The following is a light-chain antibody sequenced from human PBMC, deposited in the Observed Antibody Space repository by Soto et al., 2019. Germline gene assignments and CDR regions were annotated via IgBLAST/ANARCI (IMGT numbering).Light chain of an antibody. CDR2: EVS. CDR1: SSDVGGYNY. CDR3: SSYTSSSTRV. J-gene: IGLJ1*01. Sequence: LTQPASVSGSPGQSITISCTGTSSDVGGYNYVSWYQQHPGKAPKLMIYEVSNRPSGVSNRFSDSKSGNTASLTISGLQAEDEADYYCSSYTSSSTRVFGTGTKVTVL. V-gene: IGLV2-14*01.